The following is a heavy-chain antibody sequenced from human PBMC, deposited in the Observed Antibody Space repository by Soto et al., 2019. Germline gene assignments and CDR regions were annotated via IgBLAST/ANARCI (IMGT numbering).Heavy chain of an antibody. Sequence: GGSLRLSCAASGFTVSSNYMSWVRQAPGKGLEWVSVIYSGGSTYYADSVKGRFTISRDNSKNTLYLQMNSLRAEDTAVYYCARGYSSSSPWFDPWGQGTLVTVSS. D-gene: IGHD6-6*01. CDR3: ARGYSSSSPWFDP. CDR1: GFTVSSNY. J-gene: IGHJ5*02. V-gene: IGHV3-53*01. CDR2: IYSGGST.